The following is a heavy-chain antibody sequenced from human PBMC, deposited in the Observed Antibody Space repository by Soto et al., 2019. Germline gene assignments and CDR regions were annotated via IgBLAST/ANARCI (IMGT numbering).Heavy chain of an antibody. J-gene: IGHJ6*03. Sequence: QLQLQESGPGLVKPSETLPLTCTVSGGSISSSSYYWGWIRQPPGKRLEWIGSIHYSGTTYHNPCLYSRVTISVDVSKNQFSLKLSSVTAADTAVYYCGRPFYYGSGGRFYYMDVWGKGTTVTVSS. D-gene: IGHD3-10*01. CDR2: IHYSGTT. V-gene: IGHV4-39*01. CDR3: GRPFYYGSGGRFYYMDV. CDR1: GGSISSSSYY.